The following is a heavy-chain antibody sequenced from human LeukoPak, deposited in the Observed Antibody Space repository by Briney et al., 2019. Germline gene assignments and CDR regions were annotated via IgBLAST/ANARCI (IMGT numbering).Heavy chain of an antibody. D-gene: IGHD6-19*01. CDR2: IYYSGST. CDR3: ARDSRSGWGNWFDP. Sequence: SETLSLTCAVSGGSISSGGYSWSWIRQPPGKGLEWIGYIYYSGSTYYNPSLKSRVTISVDTSKNQFSLKLSSVTAADTAVYYCARDSRSGWGNWFDPWGQGTLVTVSS. CDR1: GGSISSGGYS. V-gene: IGHV4-30-4*07. J-gene: IGHJ5*02.